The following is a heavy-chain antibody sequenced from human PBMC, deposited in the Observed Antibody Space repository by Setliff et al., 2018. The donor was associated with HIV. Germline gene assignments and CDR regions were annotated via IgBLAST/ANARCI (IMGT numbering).Heavy chain of an antibody. CDR3: ARSPSYRSSWEYYFDY. CDR1: GGSISGYH. CDR2: IYTSRGT. V-gene: IGHV4-4*09. Sequence: PSETLSLTCTVSGGSISGYHWNWLRQTPGKGLEWIGYIYTSRGTNYNHSLRTRVIISVDTSNQFSLKLSSVTAADAAVYYCARSPSYRSSWEYYFDYWGQGRLVTVSS. J-gene: IGHJ4*02. D-gene: IGHD6-13*01.